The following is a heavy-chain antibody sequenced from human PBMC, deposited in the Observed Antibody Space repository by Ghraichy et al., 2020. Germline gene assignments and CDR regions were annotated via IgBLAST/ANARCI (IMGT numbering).Heavy chain of an antibody. CDR2: ISYSSSSI. Sequence: GESLNISCAASGFTFSSYSMNWVRQAPGKGLEWVSSISYSSSSIYYADSVKGRFTISRDNAKNSLYLQMNSLRAEDTAVYYCATAYLESGDYEPTPRGEFGPWGQRTLVTVS. V-gene: IGHV3-21*01. J-gene: IGHJ5*02. CDR1: GFTFSSYS. CDR3: ATAYLESGDYEPTPRGEFGP. D-gene: IGHD4-17*01.